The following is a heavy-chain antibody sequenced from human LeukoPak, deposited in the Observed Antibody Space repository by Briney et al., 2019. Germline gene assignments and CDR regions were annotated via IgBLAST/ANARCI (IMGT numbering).Heavy chain of an antibody. D-gene: IGHD2-15*01. Sequence: GGSLRLPCAASGFNFNSYAVHWVRQAPGKGLEWVAVISYDGSINFYAASVKGRFTISRDNSKNTLYLQMNSLRAEDSALYFCARDRRYCGGGSCYFDYFFDYWGQGTLVTVSS. CDR1: GFNFNSYA. V-gene: IGHV3-30-3*01. J-gene: IGHJ4*02. CDR2: ISYDGSIN. CDR3: ARDRRYCGGGSCYFDYFFDY.